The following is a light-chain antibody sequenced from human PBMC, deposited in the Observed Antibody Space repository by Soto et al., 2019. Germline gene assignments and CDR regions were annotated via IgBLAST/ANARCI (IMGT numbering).Light chain of an antibody. CDR1: QTVSSSY. Sequence: EVVLTQSPGSLSLSPGQRASRSCMASQTVSSSYLARYQPTPGQAPRLLIYGASSRATGIPDRFSGSGSGTDFTLPISRLEPEDSAVYYCQQYGSSPRTFGQGTKVDIK. CDR3: QQYGSSPRT. V-gene: IGKV3-20*01. CDR2: GAS. J-gene: IGKJ1*01.